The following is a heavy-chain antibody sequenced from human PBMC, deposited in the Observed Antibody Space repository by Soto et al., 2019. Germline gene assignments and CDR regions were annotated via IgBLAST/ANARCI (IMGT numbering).Heavy chain of an antibody. Sequence: SETLSLTCLVSGQYINSNFWWAWVRQSPGKGLEWIGEIYHSGSTNYNPSLKSRVTVSVDTSKNQFSLKVSSVTAADTAVYYCARVLIVAAGPRDPTYYYYYYGMDVWGQGTTVTVSS. J-gene: IGHJ6*02. D-gene: IGHD6-13*01. V-gene: IGHV4-4*02. CDR1: GQYINSNFW. CDR2: IYHSGST. CDR3: ARVLIVAAGPRDPTYYYYYYGMDV.